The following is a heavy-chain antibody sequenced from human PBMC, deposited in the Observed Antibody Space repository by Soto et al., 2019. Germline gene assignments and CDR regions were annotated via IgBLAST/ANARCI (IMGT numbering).Heavy chain of an antibody. Sequence: SETLSLTCAISGDSVSSNSAAWNWIRQSPSRGLEWLGRTYYRSKWYNDYAVSVKSRITINPDTSKNQFSLQLNSVTPEDTAVYYCAREGGIEYSRLEAFDIWGQGTMVTVSS. CDR3: AREGGIEYSRLEAFDI. CDR1: GDSVSSNSAA. D-gene: IGHD6-6*01. J-gene: IGHJ3*02. V-gene: IGHV6-1*01. CDR2: TYYRSKWYN.